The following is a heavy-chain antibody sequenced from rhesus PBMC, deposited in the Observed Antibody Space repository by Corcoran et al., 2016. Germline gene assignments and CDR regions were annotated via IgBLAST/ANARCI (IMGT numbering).Heavy chain of an antibody. CDR3: TTGRSGGEDF. CDR2: IRSKADGGTA. J-gene: IGHJ4*01. V-gene: IGHV3-16*02. D-gene: IGHD3-22*01. Sequence: EVQLVQSGGGLVQPGGSVRLPCVGCGFTLSTYWMSWVRQAPGEGLDWVCRIRSKADGGTATYGESVRGRVTISRDDSKNTLYLQMNSLRIEDTAVYYCTTGRSGGEDFWGQGVLVTVSS. CDR1: GFTLSTYW.